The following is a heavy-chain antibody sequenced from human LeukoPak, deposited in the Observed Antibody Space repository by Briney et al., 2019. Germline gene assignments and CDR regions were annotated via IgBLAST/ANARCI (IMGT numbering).Heavy chain of an antibody. CDR1: GFTFSSYG. D-gene: IGHD3-10*01. J-gene: IGHJ4*02. CDR3: ARDRRDYYGSGSYHYFDY. V-gene: IGHV3-33*01. CDR2: IWYDGSNK. Sequence: GGSLRLSCAASGFTFSSYGMQWVRQAPGKGLEWVAVIWYDGSNKYYADSVKGRFTISRDNSKNTLYLQMNSLRAEDTAVYYCARDRRDYYGSGSYHYFDYWGQGTLVTVSS.